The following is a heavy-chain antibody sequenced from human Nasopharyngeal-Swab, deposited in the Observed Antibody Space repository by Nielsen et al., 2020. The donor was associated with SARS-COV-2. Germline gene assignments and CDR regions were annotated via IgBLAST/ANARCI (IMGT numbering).Heavy chain of an antibody. D-gene: IGHD4-17*01. V-gene: IGHV3-11*01. Sequence: GESLKISCAASGFTFSDYYMSWIRQAPGKGLEWVSYISSSGSTIYYADSVKGRITISRDNAKNSLYLQMNSLRAEDTAVYYCARYVNDYGLFDYWGQGTLVTVSS. CDR2: ISSSGSTI. CDR3: ARYVNDYGLFDY. J-gene: IGHJ4*02. CDR1: GFTFSDYY.